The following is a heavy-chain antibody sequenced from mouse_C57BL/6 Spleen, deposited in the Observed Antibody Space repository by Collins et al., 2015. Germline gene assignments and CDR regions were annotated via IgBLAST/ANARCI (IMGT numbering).Heavy chain of an antibody. J-gene: IGHJ3*01. CDR3: ARYYGSSYGFAY. Sequence: GLEWIGNINPSNGGTNYNEKFKSKATLTVDKSSSTAYMQLSSLTSEDSAVYYCARYYGSSYGFAYWGQGTLVTVSA. CDR2: INPSNGGT. D-gene: IGHD1-1*01. V-gene: IGHV1-53*01.